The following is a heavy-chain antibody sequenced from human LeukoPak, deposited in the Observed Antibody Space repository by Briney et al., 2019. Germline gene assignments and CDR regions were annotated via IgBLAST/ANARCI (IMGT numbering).Heavy chain of an antibody. D-gene: IGHD4-17*01. V-gene: IGHV3-30*03. CDR1: GFTFSSYG. J-gene: IGHJ6*04. CDR3: ASPGGDYVGVDYYGMDV. Sequence: GRSLRLSCAASGFTFSSYGMHWVRQAPGKGLEWVAVISYDGSNKYYADSVKGRFTISRDNSKNTLYLQMNSLRAEDTAVYYCASPGGDYVGVDYYGMDVWGRGTTVTVSS. CDR2: ISYDGSNK.